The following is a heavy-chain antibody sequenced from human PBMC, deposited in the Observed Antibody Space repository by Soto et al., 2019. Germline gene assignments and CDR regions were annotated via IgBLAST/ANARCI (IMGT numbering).Heavy chain of an antibody. D-gene: IGHD3-22*01. V-gene: IGHV3-21*01. J-gene: IGHJ5*02. CDR1: GFTFSSYS. CDR3: AIVEEYYDSSGHNWLEP. CDR2: ISSSSSYI. Sequence: TGGSLRLSCAASGFTFSSYSMNWVRQAPGKGLEWVSSISSSSSYIYYADSVKGRFTISRDNAKNSLYLQMNSLRAEDTAVYYYAIVEEYYDSSGHNWLEPWGQGTLVTV.